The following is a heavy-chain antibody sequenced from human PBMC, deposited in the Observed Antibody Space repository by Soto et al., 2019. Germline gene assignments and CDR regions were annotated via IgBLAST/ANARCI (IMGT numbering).Heavy chain of an antibody. V-gene: IGHV1-46*01. Sequence: RASVKVSCKTSGFPFTNYFVHWVRQAPGQGLEWMGAINPGNRITNYALKFQGRVAMTRDTSTNTVYLELSSLRSEDTAVYSCARDPNYYDFWAGSYYYHGMDVWGQGTTVTVSS. D-gene: IGHD3-22*01. CDR3: ARDPNYYDFWAGSYYYHGMDV. CDR1: GFPFTNYF. CDR2: INPGNRIT. J-gene: IGHJ6*02.